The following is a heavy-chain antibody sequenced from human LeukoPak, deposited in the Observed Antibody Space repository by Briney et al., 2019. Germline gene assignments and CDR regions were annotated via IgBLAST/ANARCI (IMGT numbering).Heavy chain of an antibody. CDR3: AIDRGYDSSGYSPTGPLFDY. CDR2: IIPILGIA. V-gene: IGHV1-69*04. D-gene: IGHD3-22*01. J-gene: IGHJ4*02. CDR1: GGTFSSYA. Sequence: SVKVSCKASGGTFSSYAISWVRQAPGQGLEWMGRIIPILGIANYAQKFQGRVTITADKSTSTAYMELSSLRSEDTAVYYCAIDRGYDSSGYSPTGPLFDYWGQGTLVTVSS.